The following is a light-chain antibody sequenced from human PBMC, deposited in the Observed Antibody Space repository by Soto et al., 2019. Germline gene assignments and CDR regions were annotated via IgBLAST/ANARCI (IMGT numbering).Light chain of an antibody. J-gene: IGKJ1*01. V-gene: IGKV1-5*01. CDR1: QSISSW. CDR3: QQYNSYSRA. Sequence: DIQMTQSPSTLSASVGDGVTITCRASQSISSWLAWYQQKPGKAPKLLLYDGSSLESGVPSRFSGSGSGTEFTLTSSSLQPDDCATYYCQQYNSYSRAFGQGTKVELK. CDR2: DGS.